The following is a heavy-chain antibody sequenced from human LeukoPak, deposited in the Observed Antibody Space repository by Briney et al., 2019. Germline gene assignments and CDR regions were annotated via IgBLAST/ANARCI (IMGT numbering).Heavy chain of an antibody. D-gene: IGHD6-13*01. CDR2: IYYSGST. V-gene: IGHV4-31*03. CDR1: GGSISSGGYY. CDR3: ARGSPAAAGYFDY. Sequence: PSETLSLTCTVSGGSISSGGYYWNWIRQHPGKGLEWIGYIYYSGSTYYNPSLKSRVTISVDTSKNQFSLKLSSVTAADTAVYYCARGSPAAAGYFDYWGQGTLVTVSS. J-gene: IGHJ4*02.